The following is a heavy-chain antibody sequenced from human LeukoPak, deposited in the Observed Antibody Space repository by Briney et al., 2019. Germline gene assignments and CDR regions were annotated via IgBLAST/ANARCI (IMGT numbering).Heavy chain of an antibody. D-gene: IGHD5-24*01. Sequence: SESLSLTCTVADGSISNGRYSWSWIRQPPGKGLESIGYIYHSGSTYYNPSLKSRVTISVDTSKNQFSLKLSSVTAADTAVYYCARPEMALDAFDIWGQGTMVTVSS. J-gene: IGHJ3*02. V-gene: IGHV4-30-2*01. CDR1: DGSISNGRYS. CDR3: ARPEMALDAFDI. CDR2: IYHSGST.